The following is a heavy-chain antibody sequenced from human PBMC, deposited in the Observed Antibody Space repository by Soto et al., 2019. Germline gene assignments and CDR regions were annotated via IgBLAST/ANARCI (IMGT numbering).Heavy chain of an antibody. V-gene: IGHV3-73*01. CDR3: TRHALQYCGGDCYLLPYFDL. CDR1: GFTFSGSA. D-gene: IGHD2-21*02. J-gene: IGHJ2*01. Sequence: GGSLRLSCAASGFTFSGSAMHWVRQASGKGLEWVGRIRSKANNYATAYAASVKGRFTISRDDSKNTAYLQMNSLKTEDTAVYYCTRHALQYCGGDCYLLPYFDLWGRGTLVTVSS. CDR2: IRSKANNYAT.